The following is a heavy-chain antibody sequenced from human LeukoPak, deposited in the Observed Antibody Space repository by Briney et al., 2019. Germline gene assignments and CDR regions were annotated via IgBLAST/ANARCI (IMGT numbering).Heavy chain of an antibody. V-gene: IGHV4-59*01. Sequence: SETLPLTCTVSGGSISSYYWSWIRQPPGKGLEWIGYIYYSGSTNYNPSLKSRVTISVDTSKSQFSLKLSSVTAADTAVYYCARGGGYCSSTSCSYYYYYYMDVWGKGTTVTVSS. CDR1: GGSISSYY. CDR3: ARGGGYCSSTSCSYYYYYYMDV. D-gene: IGHD2-2*01. J-gene: IGHJ6*03. CDR2: IYYSGST.